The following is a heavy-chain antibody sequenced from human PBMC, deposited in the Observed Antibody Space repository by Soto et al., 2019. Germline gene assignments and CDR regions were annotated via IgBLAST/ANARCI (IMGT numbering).Heavy chain of an antibody. V-gene: IGHV3-9*01. Sequence: DEQLVESGGGLVQPGRSLRLSCAASGFTFDEYGMHWVRQGPGKGLEWVSGINWNGGEIGYADSVEGRFTISRDNAKNSRSWQMNSLRAENTALYYCAQDIVLGFEYYYGMDVWGQGTTVTVSS. J-gene: IGHJ6*02. D-gene: IGHD1-26*01. CDR3: AQDIVLGFEYYYGMDV. CDR1: GFTFDEYG. CDR2: INWNGGEI.